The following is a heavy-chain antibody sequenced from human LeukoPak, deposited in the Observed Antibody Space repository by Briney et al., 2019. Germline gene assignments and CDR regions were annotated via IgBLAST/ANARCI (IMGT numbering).Heavy chain of an antibody. CDR1: GFTFSSYW. D-gene: IGHD3-22*01. J-gene: IGHJ5*02. Sequence: PGGSLRLSCAASGFTFSSYWMIWVRQAPGKGLEWVANITQDGSEIYYVDSVKGRFTISRDNAKSSLYLQMNSLRAEDTAVYYCARAGYYDSSGYRWFDPWGQGTLVTVSS. V-gene: IGHV3-7*01. CDR2: ITQDGSEI. CDR3: ARAGYYDSSGYRWFDP.